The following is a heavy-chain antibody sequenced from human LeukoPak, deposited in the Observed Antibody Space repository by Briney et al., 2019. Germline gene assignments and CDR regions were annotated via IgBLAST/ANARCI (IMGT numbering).Heavy chain of an antibody. D-gene: IGHD3-3*01. V-gene: IGHV4-59*01. CDR3: ARGHYDFWSGYLDAFDI. CDR2: IYYSGST. J-gene: IGHJ3*02. Sequence: SETLSLTCTVSGGSISSYYWSWIRQPPGKGLEWIGYIYYSGSTNYNPSLKSRVTISVDTSKNQFSLKLSSVTAADTAVYYCARGHYDFWSGYLDAFDIWGQGTMVTVSS. CDR1: GGSISSYY.